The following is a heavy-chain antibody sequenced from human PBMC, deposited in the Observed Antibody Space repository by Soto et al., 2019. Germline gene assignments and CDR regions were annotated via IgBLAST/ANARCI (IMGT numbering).Heavy chain of an antibody. Sequence: ASVKVSCKASGYTFTSYYMHCVRQAPGQGLEWMGIINPSGGSTSYAQKFQGRVTMTRDTSTSTVYMGLSSLRSEDTAVYYCASTIFGVVIIEDYYYGMDVWGQGTTVTVSS. CDR3: ASTIFGVVIIEDYYYGMDV. CDR2: INPSGGST. V-gene: IGHV1-46*01. D-gene: IGHD3-3*01. J-gene: IGHJ6*02. CDR1: GYTFTSYY.